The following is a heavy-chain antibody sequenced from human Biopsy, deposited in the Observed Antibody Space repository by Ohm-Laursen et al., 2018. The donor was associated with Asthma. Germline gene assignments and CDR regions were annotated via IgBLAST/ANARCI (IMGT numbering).Heavy chain of an antibody. J-gene: IGHJ4*02. CDR2: VYWTEST. CDR3: VRAVRNEQWLAPFDY. V-gene: IGHV4-59*01. CDR1: GGSISSFY. D-gene: IGHD6-19*01. Sequence: PSETLSLTWCVYGGSISSFYWLWIRQSPEKGLEWMGYVYWTESTNYNPSLKSRITMSVDTSKNRMFLELTSVTAADTAIYYCVRAVRNEQWLAPFDYWGQGKPVTVSS.